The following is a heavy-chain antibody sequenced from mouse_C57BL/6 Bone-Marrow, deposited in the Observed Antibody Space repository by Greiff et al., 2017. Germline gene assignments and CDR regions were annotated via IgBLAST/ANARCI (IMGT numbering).Heavy chain of an antibody. CDR1: GYSFTDYN. J-gene: IGHJ4*01. D-gene: IGHD2-4*01. V-gene: IGHV1-39*01. CDR2: INPNYGTT. CDR3: ARCYEYDYAMDY. Sequence: EVKLQQSGPELVKPGASVKISCKASGYSFTDYNMHWVKQSNGKSLEWIGVINPNYGTTSYNQKFKGKATLTVDQSSSTADIQLNSLTSEYSAVYYCARCYEYDYAMDYWGQGTSVTVSS.